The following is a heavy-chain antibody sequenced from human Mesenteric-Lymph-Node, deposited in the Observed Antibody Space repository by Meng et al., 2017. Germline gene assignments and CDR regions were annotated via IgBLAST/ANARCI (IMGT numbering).Heavy chain of an antibody. V-gene: IGHV1-2*06. D-gene: IGHD2-2*01. J-gene: IGHJ3*02. CDR1: GYTFTGYY. Sequence: ASVKVSCKASGYTFTGYYMHWVRQAPGQGLEWMGRINPNSGGTNYAQKFQGRVTMTRDTSISTAYMELSRLRSDDTAVYYCARVRSTHDAFDIWGQGTMVTVSS. CDR3: ARVRSTHDAFDI. CDR2: INPNSGGT.